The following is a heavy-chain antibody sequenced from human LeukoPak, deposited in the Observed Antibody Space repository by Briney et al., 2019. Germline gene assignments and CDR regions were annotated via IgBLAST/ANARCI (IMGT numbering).Heavy chain of an antibody. D-gene: IGHD2-15*01. V-gene: IGHV3-30-3*01. CDR1: GFTFSSYA. Sequence: GGSLRLSCAASGFTFSSYAMHWVRQAPGKGLEWVAVISYDGSNKYYADSVKGRFTISRDNSKNTLYLQMNSLRAEDTAVYYCARDLVVVVAATYYGMDVWGQGTTVTVSS. J-gene: IGHJ6*02. CDR3: ARDLVVVVAATYYGMDV. CDR2: ISYDGSNK.